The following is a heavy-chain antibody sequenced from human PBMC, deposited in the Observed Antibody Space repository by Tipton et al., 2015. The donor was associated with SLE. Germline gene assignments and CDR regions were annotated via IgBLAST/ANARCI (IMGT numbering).Heavy chain of an antibody. V-gene: IGHV4-39*02. CDR3: SRGDYGDYRDAFDI. CDR1: GGSISSSSYY. CDR2: IYYSGST. Sequence: TLSLTCTVSGGSISSSSYYWGWIRQPPGKGLEWIGSIYYSGSTYYNPSLKSRVTISVDTSKNHFSLKLSSVTAADTAVYYCSRGDYGDYRDAFDIWGQGTLVTVSS. J-gene: IGHJ3*02. D-gene: IGHD4-17*01.